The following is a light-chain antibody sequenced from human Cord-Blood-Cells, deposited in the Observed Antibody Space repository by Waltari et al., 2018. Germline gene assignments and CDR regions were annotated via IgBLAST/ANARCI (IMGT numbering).Light chain of an antibody. Sequence: QSVLTQPPSVSGAPGQRVTIPCTGRSSNIGAGSDVPWYQQLPGTAPKLLIYGNSNRPSGVPDRFSGSKSGTSASLAITVLQAEDEADYYCQSYDSSLSGSVFGGGTKLTVL. CDR2: GNS. CDR1: SSNIGAGSD. CDR3: QSYDSSLSGSV. V-gene: IGLV1-40*01. J-gene: IGLJ3*02.